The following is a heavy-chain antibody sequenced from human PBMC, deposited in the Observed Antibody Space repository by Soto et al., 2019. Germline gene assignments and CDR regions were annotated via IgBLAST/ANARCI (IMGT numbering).Heavy chain of an antibody. CDR1: GGSISSSSYY. V-gene: IGHV4-39*01. D-gene: IGHD5-12*01. CDR2: IYYSGST. J-gene: IGHJ4*02. CDR3: ARQGSEVATIPDFDY. Sequence: PSETLSLTCTVSGGSISSSSYYWGWIRQPPGKGLEWIGSIYYSGSTYYNPSLKSRVTISVDTSKNQFSLKLSSVTAADTAVYYCARQGSEVATIPDFDYWGQGTLVTVSS.